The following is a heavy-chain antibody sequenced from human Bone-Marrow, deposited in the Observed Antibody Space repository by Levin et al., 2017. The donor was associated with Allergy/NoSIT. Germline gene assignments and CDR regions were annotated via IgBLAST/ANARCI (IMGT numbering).Heavy chain of an antibody. Sequence: GESLKISCAASGFSFKSYNMNWVRQAPGKGLEWVSSISKTGDYIYYADSLKGRVAISRDNAKNSLFLEMKSLRAEDTAVYYCARDNLDYYYAMDVWGHGTTVIVSS. CDR3: ARDNLDYYYAMDV. D-gene: IGHD3-16*01. V-gene: IGHV3-21*06. J-gene: IGHJ6*02. CDR2: ISKTGDYI. CDR1: GFSFKSYN.